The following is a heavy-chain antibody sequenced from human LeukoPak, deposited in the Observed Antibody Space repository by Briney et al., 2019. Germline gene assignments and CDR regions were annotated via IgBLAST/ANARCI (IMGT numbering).Heavy chain of an antibody. D-gene: IGHD3-22*01. CDR2: ISYDGSNK. Sequence: PGGSLRLSCAASGFTFSSYAMHWVRQAPGKGLEWVAVISYDGSNKYYADSVKGRFTISRDNSKNTLYLQMNSLRAEDTAVYYCAREETMYYYDSSGYLDYWGQGTLVTVSS. CDR3: AREETMYYYDSSGYLDY. J-gene: IGHJ4*02. V-gene: IGHV3-30-3*01. CDR1: GFTFSSYA.